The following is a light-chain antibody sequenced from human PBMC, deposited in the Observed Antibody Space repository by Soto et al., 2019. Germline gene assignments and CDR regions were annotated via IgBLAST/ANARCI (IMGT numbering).Light chain of an antibody. CDR2: LNSDGSH. J-gene: IGLJ1*01. V-gene: IGLV4-69*01. CDR1: SGHSSYA. Sequence: QLVLTQSPSVSASLGASVKFTCTLSSGHSSYAIAWHQQQPEKGPRYLMKLNSDGSHSKGDGIPDRFSGSSSGAERYLTISSLQSEDEADYYCQTWGTGIHVFGTGTKVTVL. CDR3: QTWGTGIHV.